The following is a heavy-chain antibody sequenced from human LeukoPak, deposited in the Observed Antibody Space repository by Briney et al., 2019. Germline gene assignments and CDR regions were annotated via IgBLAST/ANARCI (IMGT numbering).Heavy chain of an antibody. CDR1: GFTFSSYG. D-gene: IGHD2-2*02. Sequence: PGGSLRLSCAASGFTFSSYGMHWVRQAPGKGLEWVAVIWYDGSNKYYADSVKGRFTISRDNSKNTLYLQMNSLRAEDTAVYYCAREQIIVAAIYFDYWGQGTLVTVSS. J-gene: IGHJ4*02. V-gene: IGHV3-33*01. CDR2: IWYDGSNK. CDR3: AREQIIVAAIYFDY.